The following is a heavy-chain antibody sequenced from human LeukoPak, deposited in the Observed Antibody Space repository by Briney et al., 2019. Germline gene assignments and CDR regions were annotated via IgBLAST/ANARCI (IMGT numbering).Heavy chain of an antibody. Sequence: ASVKVSCKASGYTFTSYDINWVRQATGQGLEWMGWMNPNSGNTGYAQKFQGRVTMTRNTSISTAYMELSSLRSEDTAVYYCARVEFYYDSSGYPREGYYYYGMDVWGQGTTVTVSS. V-gene: IGHV1-8*01. CDR3: ARVEFYYDSSGYPREGYYYYGMDV. J-gene: IGHJ6*02. CDR1: GYTFTSYD. CDR2: MNPNSGNT. D-gene: IGHD3-22*01.